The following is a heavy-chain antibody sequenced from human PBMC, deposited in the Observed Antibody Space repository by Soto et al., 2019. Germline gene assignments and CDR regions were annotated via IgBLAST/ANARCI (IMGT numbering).Heavy chain of an antibody. Sequence: GESLKISCEGCGYSFTSYWSGWVRQMTGKGLEWMGIIYPGDSDTRYSPSFQGQVTISADKSISTAYLQWSSLKASDIAMYYCAMGAGPSCCYPFDYWGQGTLGSVYS. D-gene: IGHD2-2*01. J-gene: IGHJ4*02. V-gene: IGHV5-51*01. CDR2: IYPGDSDT. CDR1: GYSFTSYW. CDR3: AMGAGPSCCYPFDY.